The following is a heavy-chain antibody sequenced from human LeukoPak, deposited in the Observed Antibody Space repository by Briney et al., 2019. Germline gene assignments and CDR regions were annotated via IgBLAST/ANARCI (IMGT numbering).Heavy chain of an antibody. CDR1: GGSINNYY. Sequence: SETLSLTCTVSGGSINNYYWSWIRQPPGKGLEWIGYIYYSGSTKYNPSLRSRVTISVDTSKNQFSLKLTSVTAADTAIYYCARDHYGSSGYYDWFDPWGQGTLVTVS. J-gene: IGHJ5*02. CDR2: IYYSGST. D-gene: IGHD3-22*01. CDR3: ARDHYGSSGYYDWFDP. V-gene: IGHV4-59*01.